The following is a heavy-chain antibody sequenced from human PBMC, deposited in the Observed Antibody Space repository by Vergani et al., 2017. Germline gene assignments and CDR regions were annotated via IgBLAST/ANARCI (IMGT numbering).Heavy chain of an antibody. V-gene: IGHV5-51*01. Sequence: EVELVQSGPEMRKPGESLKISCKGSEYSFGNYWIGWVRQMPGQGLEWMGIIYPGDSDTRYSPSFQGQVTISADKSISAAFLHWSSLKASDTAMYYCARQKDGRSWFDPWGQGTLVTVSS. CDR1: EYSFGNYW. J-gene: IGHJ5*02. CDR2: IYPGDSDT. D-gene: IGHD2-15*01. CDR3: ARQKDGRSWFDP.